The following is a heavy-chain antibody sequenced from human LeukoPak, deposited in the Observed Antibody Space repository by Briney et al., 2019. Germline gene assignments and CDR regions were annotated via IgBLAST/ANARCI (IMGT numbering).Heavy chain of an antibody. CDR2: INPSGGST. V-gene: IGHV1-46*01. CDR1: GYTFTSYY. CDR3: ARGPYYYDSSGYYLYAFDI. D-gene: IGHD3-22*01. Sequence: ASVKVSCKASGYTFTSYYMHWVRQAPGQGLEWMGIINPSGGSTSYAQKFQGRVTMTRDMSTSTVYMELSSLRSEDTAVYYCARGPYYYDSSGYYLYAFDIWGQGTMVTVSS. J-gene: IGHJ3*02.